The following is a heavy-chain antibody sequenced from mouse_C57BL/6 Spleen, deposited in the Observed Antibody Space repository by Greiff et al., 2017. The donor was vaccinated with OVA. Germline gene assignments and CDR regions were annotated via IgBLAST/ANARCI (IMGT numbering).Heavy chain of an antibody. J-gene: IGHJ1*03. Sequence: EVQRVESEGGLVQPGSSMKLSCTASGFTFSDYYMAWVRQVPEKGLEWVANINYDGSSTYYLDSLKSRFIISRDNAKNILYLQMSSLKSEDTATYYCARSRDYYGCSPYWYFDVWGTGTTVTVSS. CDR1: GFTFSDYY. CDR3: ARSRDYYGCSPYWYFDV. D-gene: IGHD1-1*01. V-gene: IGHV5-16*01. CDR2: INYDGSST.